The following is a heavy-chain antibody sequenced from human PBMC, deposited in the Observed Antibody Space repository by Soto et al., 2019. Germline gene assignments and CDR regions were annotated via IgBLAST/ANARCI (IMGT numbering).Heavy chain of an antibody. J-gene: IGHJ4*02. Sequence: QVQLQESGPGLVKPSQTLSLTCTVSGGSITSSGYYWSWIRQHPGEGLEWIGFTSNSGSTSYNPSLKSRVTLSVDTSSNQFSLNLKSVTAADTAVYYCARGGGSTEVDYWGQGTLVTVSP. CDR1: GGSITSSGYY. CDR3: ARGGGSTEVDY. D-gene: IGHD2-2*01. CDR2: TSNSGST. V-gene: IGHV4-31*03.